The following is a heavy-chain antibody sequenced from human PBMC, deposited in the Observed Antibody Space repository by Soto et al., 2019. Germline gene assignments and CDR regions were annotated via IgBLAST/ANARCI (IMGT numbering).Heavy chain of an antibody. D-gene: IGHD5-18*01. CDR3: ERRGGEYSYGQNWFDP. CDR1: GYSFTSYW. V-gene: IGHV5-51*01. Sequence: GESLKISCKGSGYSFTSYWIGWVRQMPGKGLEWMGIIYPGDSDTRYSPSFQGQVTISADTSISTAYLQWSSLKASDTAMYYCERRGGEYSYGQNWFDPWGQGNLVTVSS. J-gene: IGHJ5*02. CDR2: IYPGDSDT.